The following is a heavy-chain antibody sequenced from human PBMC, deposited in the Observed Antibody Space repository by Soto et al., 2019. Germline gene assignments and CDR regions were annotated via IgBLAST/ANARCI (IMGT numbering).Heavy chain of an antibody. CDR3: ARLLITMVRGVIPSDRWFDP. Sequence: PGESLKISCKGSGYSFITYWIGWVRQMPGKGLEWMAMIYPADSETRYSPSFQGHVTISADKSISTAYLQWSSLKASDTAIYYCARLLITMVRGVIPSDRWFDPWGQGTLVTVSS. V-gene: IGHV5-51*01. D-gene: IGHD3-10*01. CDR1: GYSFITYW. CDR2: IYPADSET. J-gene: IGHJ5*02.